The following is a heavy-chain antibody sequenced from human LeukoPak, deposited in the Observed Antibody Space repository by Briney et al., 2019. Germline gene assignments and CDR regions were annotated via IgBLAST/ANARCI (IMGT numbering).Heavy chain of an antibody. CDR1: GGSVSSGSYY. Sequence: PSETLSLTCTVSGGSVSSGSYYWSWIRQPPGKGLEWIGYIYYSGSTNYNPSLKSRVTISVDTSKNQFSLKLSSVTAADTAVYYCARDPGSGKDYYYYGMDVWGQGTTVTVSS. CDR2: IYYSGST. D-gene: IGHD3-10*01. CDR3: ARDPGSGKDYYYYGMDV. J-gene: IGHJ6*02. V-gene: IGHV4-61*01.